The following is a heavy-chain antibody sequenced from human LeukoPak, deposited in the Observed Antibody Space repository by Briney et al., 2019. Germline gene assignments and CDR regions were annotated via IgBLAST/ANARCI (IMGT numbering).Heavy chain of an antibody. V-gene: IGHV4-4*07. Sequence: SETLSLTCTVSGGSISSYYWSWIRQPAGKGLEWIGRIYTSGSTNYNPSLKSRVTMSVDTSKNQFSLKLSSVTAADTAVYYCAREPTILCGSSTSCYSYYYYMDVWGKGTTVTDSS. CDR3: AREPTILCGSSTSCYSYYYYMDV. CDR1: GGSISSYY. D-gene: IGHD2-2*01. CDR2: IYTSGST. J-gene: IGHJ6*03.